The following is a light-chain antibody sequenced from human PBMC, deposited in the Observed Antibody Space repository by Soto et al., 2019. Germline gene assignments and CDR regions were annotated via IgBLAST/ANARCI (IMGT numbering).Light chain of an antibody. CDR3: QQYNSWPT. J-gene: IGKJ1*01. V-gene: IGKV3-15*01. CDR1: QSVSSN. CDR2: GAS. Sequence: EIVLTQSPATLSVSPGERATLSCRASQSVSSNLAWYQQKPGQAPSLLMYGASTRATGIPARFSGSGSGTEFTLTISSLMSDDLAVYYCQQYNSWPTFGQGTKVDIK.